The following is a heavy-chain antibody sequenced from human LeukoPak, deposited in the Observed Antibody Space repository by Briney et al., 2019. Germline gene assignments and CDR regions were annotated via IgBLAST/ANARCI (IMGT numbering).Heavy chain of an antibody. CDR3: ARDPGSSYDYYYYYYMDV. CDR1: GFTVSSNY. D-gene: IGHD6-13*01. CDR2: IYSGGST. J-gene: IGHJ6*03. Sequence: GGSLRLSCAASGFTVSSNYMSWVRQAPGKGLEWVSVIYSGGSTYYADSLKGRFTISRDISKNTLYLHMNSLRAEDTAVYYCARDPGSSYDYYYYYYMDVWGKGTTVTVSS. V-gene: IGHV3-53*01.